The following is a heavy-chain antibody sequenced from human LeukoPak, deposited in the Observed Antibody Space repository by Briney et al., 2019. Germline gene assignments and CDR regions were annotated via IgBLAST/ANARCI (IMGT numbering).Heavy chain of an antibody. CDR2: ISWNSGSI. Sequence: GRSLRLSCAASGFTFDDYAMHWVRQAPGKGLEWVSGISWNSGSIGYADSVKGRFTISRDNAKNSLYLQMNSLRPEDTAMYYCASDYYGSGSPFDYWGQGTLVTVSS. V-gene: IGHV3-9*01. CDR1: GFTFDDYA. D-gene: IGHD3-10*01. CDR3: ASDYYGSGSPFDY. J-gene: IGHJ4*02.